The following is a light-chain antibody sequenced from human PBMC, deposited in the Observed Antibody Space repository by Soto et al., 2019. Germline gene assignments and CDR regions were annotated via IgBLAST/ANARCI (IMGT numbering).Light chain of an antibody. Sequence: QSALTQPASVSGSPGQSITISCAGTSSDIGAYKYVSWYQQHPGKAPTLVIYEVSNRPSGVSNRFSGSKSGNTASLTISGLQAEDEADYYCSSYTSSSTWVFGGGTKLTVL. CDR3: SSYTSSSTWV. V-gene: IGLV2-14*01. CDR2: EVS. J-gene: IGLJ3*02. CDR1: SSDIGAYKY.